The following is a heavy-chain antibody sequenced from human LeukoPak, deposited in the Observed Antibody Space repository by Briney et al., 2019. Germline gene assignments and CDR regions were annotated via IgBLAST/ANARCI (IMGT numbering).Heavy chain of an antibody. Sequence: SETLSLTCTVSGGSISSSSYYWGWIRQPPGKGLEWTVSIYYSGSTYYHPSIKSRVTISVDTSKNQFFLKLSPVTAADTAVDYCARDGASGGFGEANWFDPWGQGTLVTVSS. D-gene: IGHD3-10*01. CDR2: IYYSGST. V-gene: IGHV4-39*07. CDR3: ARDGASGGFGEANWFDP. CDR1: GGSISSSSYY. J-gene: IGHJ5*02.